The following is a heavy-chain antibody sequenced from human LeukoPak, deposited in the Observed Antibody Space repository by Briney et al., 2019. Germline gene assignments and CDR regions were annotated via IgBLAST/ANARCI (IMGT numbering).Heavy chain of an antibody. J-gene: IGHJ4*02. CDR1: GGTFSSYA. D-gene: IGHD6-19*01. CDR2: IIPIFGTA. V-gene: IGHV1-69*05. Sequence: SVKVSCKASGGTFSSYAISWVRQAPGQGLEWMGRIIPIFGTANYAQKFQGRVTITTDESKSTAYMELSSLRSEDTAVYYCARGGDSSGWYEKDYFDYWGQGTLVTVSS. CDR3: ARGGDSSGWYEKDYFDY.